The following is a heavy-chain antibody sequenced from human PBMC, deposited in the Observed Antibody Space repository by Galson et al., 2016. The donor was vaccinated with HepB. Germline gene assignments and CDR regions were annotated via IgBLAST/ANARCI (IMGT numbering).Heavy chain of an antibody. CDR3: ARVVWGAPIPGTYGWLDP. CDR1: GGSFNSDYW. V-gene: IGHV4-4*02. Sequence: SETLSLTCAVSGGSFNSDYWWSWVRQPPGKGLEWIGAISRSGRTNYNPSLRGRVTISLNYSKNQFSLNLYPVTAADTAVYYCARVVWGAPIPGTYGWLDPWGRGTLVTVSS. J-gene: IGHJ5*02. D-gene: IGHD1-26*01. CDR2: ISRSGRT.